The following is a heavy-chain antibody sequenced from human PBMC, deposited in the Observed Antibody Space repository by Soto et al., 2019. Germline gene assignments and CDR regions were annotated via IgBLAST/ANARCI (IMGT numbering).Heavy chain of an antibody. CDR3: AGLDTAMVRDFDY. D-gene: IGHD5-18*01. Sequence: RASVKVSCKASGGTFSSYAISWVRQAPGQGLEWMGGIIPIFGTANYEQKFQGRVTLTADESPSTAYMEVSSMRSEDTAVYYCAGLDTAMVRDFDYWGQGTLVTVSS. J-gene: IGHJ4*02. CDR1: GGTFSSYA. V-gene: IGHV1-69*13. CDR2: IIPIFGTA.